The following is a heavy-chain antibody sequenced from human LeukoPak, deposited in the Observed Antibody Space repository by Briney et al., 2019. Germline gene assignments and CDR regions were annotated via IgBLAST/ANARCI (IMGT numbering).Heavy chain of an antibody. V-gene: IGHV3-23*01. D-gene: IGHD3-10*01. CDR1: GFTLSSYA. Sequence: GGSLRLSCAASGFTLSSYAMTWVRQAPGKGLEWVSDIGDGGATTYYADSVKGWFTISRDNSKNTLYLQMSSLRAEDTAVYFCASFHYYGSGAYYLSYWGQGTLVTVSS. J-gene: IGHJ4*02. CDR2: IGDGGATT. CDR3: ASFHYYGSGAYYLSY.